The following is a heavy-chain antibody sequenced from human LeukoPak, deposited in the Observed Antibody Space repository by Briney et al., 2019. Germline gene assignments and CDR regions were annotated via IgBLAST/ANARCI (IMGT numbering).Heavy chain of an antibody. CDR1: GFTFSSYA. Sequence: PPGGSLRLSCAASGFTFSSYAMHWVRQAPGKGLEWVAVISYDGSNKYYADSVKGRFTISRDNSKNTLYLQMNSLRAEGTAVYYCARGMVVTASGWFDPWGQGTLVTVSS. V-gene: IGHV3-30*04. CDR3: ARGMVVTASGWFDP. D-gene: IGHD2-21*02. CDR2: ISYDGSNK. J-gene: IGHJ5*02.